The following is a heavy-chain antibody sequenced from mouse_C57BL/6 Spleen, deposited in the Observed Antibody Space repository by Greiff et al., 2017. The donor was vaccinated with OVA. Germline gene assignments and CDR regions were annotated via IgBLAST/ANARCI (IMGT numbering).Heavy chain of an antibody. CDR3: ARNDGYSSWYFDV. Sequence: QVQLKQPGAELVKPGASVKMSCKASGYTFTSYWITWVKQRPGQGLEWIGMIHPNSGSTNYNEKFKSKATLTVDKSSSTAYMQLSSLTSEDSAVYYCARNDGYSSWYFDVWGTGTTVTVSS. J-gene: IGHJ1*03. D-gene: IGHD2-3*01. CDR2: IHPNSGST. CDR1: GYTFTSYW. V-gene: IGHV1-64*01.